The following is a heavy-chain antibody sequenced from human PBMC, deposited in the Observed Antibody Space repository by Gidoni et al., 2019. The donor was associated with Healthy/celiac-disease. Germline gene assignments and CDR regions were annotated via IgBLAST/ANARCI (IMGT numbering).Heavy chain of an antibody. CDR1: GGTFSSYA. CDR3: ARTPSYLDWGLIFDY. CDR2: IIPIFGTA. Sequence: QVQLVQSGAAVKKPGSSVKVPCKASGGTFSSYAISWVRQAPGQGLEWMGGIIPIFGTANYAQKFQGRVTITADKSTSTAYMELSSLRSEDTAVYYCARTPSYLDWGLIFDYWGQGTLVTVSS. V-gene: IGHV1-69*06. D-gene: IGHD3-9*01. J-gene: IGHJ4*02.